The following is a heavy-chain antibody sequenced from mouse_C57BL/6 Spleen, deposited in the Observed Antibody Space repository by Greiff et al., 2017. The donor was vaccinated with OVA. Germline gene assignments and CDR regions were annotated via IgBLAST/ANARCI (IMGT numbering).Heavy chain of an antibody. CDR2: IYPGSGST. J-gene: IGHJ3*01. CDR3: ARSGDYDRGFAY. Sequence: VQLQQPGAELVKPGASVKMSCKASGYTFTSYWITWVKQRPGQGLEWIGDIYPGSGSTNYNEKFKSKATLTVDTSSSTAYMQLSSLTSEDSAVYYCARSGDYDRGFAYWGQGTLVTVSA. D-gene: IGHD2-4*01. CDR1: GYTFTSYW. V-gene: IGHV1-55*01.